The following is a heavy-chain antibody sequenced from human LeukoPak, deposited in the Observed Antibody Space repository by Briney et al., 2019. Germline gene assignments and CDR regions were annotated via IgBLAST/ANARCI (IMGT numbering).Heavy chain of an antibody. V-gene: IGHV4-39*07. CDR1: GGSISSSSYY. J-gene: IGHJ6*04. D-gene: IGHD6-13*01. Sequence: SETLSLTCTVSGGSISSSSYYWGWIRQPPGKGLEWIGTIHYSGSTNYNPSLKSRVTISVDTSKNQFSLKLSFVTAADTAVYYCARELGRPLAYGKDVWGKRTTGTVPS. CDR3: ARELGRPLAYGKDV. CDR2: IHYSGST.